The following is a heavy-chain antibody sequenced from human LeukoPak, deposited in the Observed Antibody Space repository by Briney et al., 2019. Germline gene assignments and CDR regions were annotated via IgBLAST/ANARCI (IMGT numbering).Heavy chain of an antibody. D-gene: IGHD2-15*01. Sequence: GGSLRLSCAASGLTFSSYSMNWVRQAPGKGLEWVSSISSSSSYIYYADSVKGRFTISRDNAKNSLYLQMNSLRAEDTAVYYCARAIGYCSGGSCYGVYWGQGTLVTVSS. J-gene: IGHJ4*02. CDR3: ARAIGYCSGGSCYGVY. CDR1: GLTFSSYS. V-gene: IGHV3-21*01. CDR2: ISSSSSYI.